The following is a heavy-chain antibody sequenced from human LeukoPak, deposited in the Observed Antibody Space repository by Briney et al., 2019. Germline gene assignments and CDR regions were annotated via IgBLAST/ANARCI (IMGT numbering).Heavy chain of an antibody. CDR1: GYSISSGYY. Sequence: SETLSLTCTVSGYSISSGYYWGWIRQPPGKGLEWIGSIYHSGSTYYNPSLKSRVTISVDTSKNQFSLKLSSVTAADTAVYYCARAQYCSSTSCYTGFDPWGQGTLVTVSS. J-gene: IGHJ5*02. D-gene: IGHD2-2*02. CDR3: ARAQYCSSTSCYTGFDP. CDR2: IYHSGST. V-gene: IGHV4-38-2*02.